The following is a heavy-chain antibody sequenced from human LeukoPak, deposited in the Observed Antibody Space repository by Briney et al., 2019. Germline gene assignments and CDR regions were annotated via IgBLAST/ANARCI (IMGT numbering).Heavy chain of an antibody. CDR3: AREADYYDSNGLPYFDY. V-gene: IGHV1-69*13. CDR1: GGTFSSYA. D-gene: IGHD3-22*01. J-gene: IGHJ4*02. Sequence: GASVKVSCKASGGTFSSYAISWVRQAPGQGLEWMGGIIPIFGTANYAQKFQGRVTITADESTSTAYMELSSLRSEDTAVYYCAREADYYDSNGLPYFDYWGQGTLVTVSS. CDR2: IIPIFGTA.